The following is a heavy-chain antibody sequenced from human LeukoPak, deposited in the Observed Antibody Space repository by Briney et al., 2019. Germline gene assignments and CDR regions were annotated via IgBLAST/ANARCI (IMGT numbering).Heavy chain of an antibody. CDR1: GFTFSSYW. V-gene: IGHV3-30*18. CDR2: ISYDGSNQ. Sequence: GGSLRLSCAASGFTFSSYWMSWVRQAPGKGLEWVAVISYDGSNQYYADTVKGRFTISRDNSKNTLYLQMNSLRAEDTAVYYCAKDRLGALYYYDSSGYYRFDYWGQGTLVTVSS. D-gene: IGHD3-22*01. CDR3: AKDRLGALYYYDSSGYYRFDY. J-gene: IGHJ4*01.